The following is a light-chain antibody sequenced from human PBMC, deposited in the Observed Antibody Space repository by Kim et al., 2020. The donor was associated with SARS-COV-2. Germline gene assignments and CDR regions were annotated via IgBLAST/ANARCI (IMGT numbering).Light chain of an antibody. Sequence: QSALTQPASVSGSPGQSITISCTGTSSDVGVYNYVSWYQQHPGKAPKLMIYDVSNRPSGVSNRFSGSKSGNAASLTISGLQAEDEADYYCSSYTTSSTPLYVFGTGTKVTVL. CDR1: SSDVGVYNY. CDR2: DVS. J-gene: IGLJ1*01. CDR3: SSYTTSSTPLYV. V-gene: IGLV2-14*03.